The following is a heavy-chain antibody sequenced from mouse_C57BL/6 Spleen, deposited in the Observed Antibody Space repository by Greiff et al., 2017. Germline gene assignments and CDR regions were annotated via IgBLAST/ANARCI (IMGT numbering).Heavy chain of an antibody. J-gene: IGHJ2*01. Sequence: VQLQQSGAELARPGASVKMSCKASGYTFTSYTMHWVKQRPGPGLEWIGYINPISGYTKYNQKFKDKATLTADKYSSTAYMQMGSLTSEDSAVYYCARGGYYFDDWGPGTTLTVSS. CDR3: ARGGYYFDD. D-gene: IGHD1-1*02. CDR2: INPISGYT. V-gene: IGHV1-4*01. CDR1: GYTFTSYT.